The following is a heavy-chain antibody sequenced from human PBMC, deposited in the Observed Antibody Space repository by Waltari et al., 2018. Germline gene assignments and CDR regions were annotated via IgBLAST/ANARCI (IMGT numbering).Heavy chain of an antibody. D-gene: IGHD4-17*01. J-gene: IGHJ4*02. V-gene: IGHV5-51*01. CDR1: EYSVNKDW. CDR3: ARASAIRDYYGTLTAYEPFDY. CDR2: IHPCTSTI. Sequence: EGPLVQSGAEVKRTGESLKISCRDSEYSVNKDWIGWVRQVPGKGLECMGLIHPCTSTIRYCPSFQGHVTLSADKSISTAFLQWSSLKASDTATYYCARASAIRDYYGTLTAYEPFDYWGQGTLVTVSS.